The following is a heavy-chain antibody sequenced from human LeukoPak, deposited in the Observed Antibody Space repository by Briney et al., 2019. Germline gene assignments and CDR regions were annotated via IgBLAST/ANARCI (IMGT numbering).Heavy chain of an antibody. V-gene: IGHV3-21*01. D-gene: IGHD3-10*01. CDR2: ISSSSSYI. Sequence: GGSLRLSCAASGFTFSSYSMNWVRQAPGKGLEWVSSISSSSSYIYYADSVKGRFTISRDNAKNSLYLQMNILSAEDTAVYYFGRGPYASGSYGRRGWVHYMDVWGKGTTVTISS. J-gene: IGHJ6*03. CDR1: GFTFSSYS. CDR3: GRGPYASGSYGRRGWVHYMDV.